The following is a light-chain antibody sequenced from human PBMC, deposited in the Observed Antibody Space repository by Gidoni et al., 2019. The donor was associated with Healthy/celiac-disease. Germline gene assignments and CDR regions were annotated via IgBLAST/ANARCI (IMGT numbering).Light chain of an antibody. CDR1: SSNIGSNY. Sequence: HSCLPHPPSSFGPPARRVTISCSGSSSNIGSNYVYWYQQLPGTAPKLLIYRNNQRPSGVPDRFSGSKSGTSASLAISGLRSEDEADYYCAAWDDSLSGWVFGGGTKLTVL. J-gene: IGLJ3*02. CDR2: RNN. CDR3: AAWDDSLSGWV. V-gene: IGLV1-47*01.